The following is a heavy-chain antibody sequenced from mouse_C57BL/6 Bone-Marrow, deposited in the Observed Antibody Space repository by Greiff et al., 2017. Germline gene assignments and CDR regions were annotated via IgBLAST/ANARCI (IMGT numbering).Heavy chain of an antibody. D-gene: IGHD2-4*01. V-gene: IGHV1-81*01. J-gene: IGHJ2*01. Sequence: VQLQQSGPELVRPGASVKMSCKASGYSFTSYGISWVKQRTGKGLEWIGEIYPRGGTTYYTEKFKGKATLTADTSSSTAYMELLSLKSEDSAVYYCARWAHHNNDYDGDYWGQGTTLTVSS. CDR1: GYSFTSYG. CDR3: ARWAHHNNDYDGDY. CDR2: IYPRGGTT.